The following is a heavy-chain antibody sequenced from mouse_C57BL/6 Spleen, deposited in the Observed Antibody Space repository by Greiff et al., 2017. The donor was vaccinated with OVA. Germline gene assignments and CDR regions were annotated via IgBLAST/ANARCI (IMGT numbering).Heavy chain of an antibody. V-gene: IGHV1-61*01. D-gene: IGHD4-1*01. CDR1: GYTFTSYW. Sequence: QVQLKQPGAELVRPGSSVKLSCKASGYTFTSYWMDWVKQRPGQGLEWIGNIYHSDSETHYNQKFKDKATLTVDKSSSTAYMQLSSLTSEDSAVYYCARRELGRGYFDYWGQGTTLTVSS. J-gene: IGHJ2*01. CDR3: ARRELGRGYFDY. CDR2: IYHSDSET.